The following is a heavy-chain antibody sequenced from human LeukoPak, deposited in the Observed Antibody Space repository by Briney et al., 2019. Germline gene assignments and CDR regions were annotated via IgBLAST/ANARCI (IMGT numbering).Heavy chain of an antibody. V-gene: IGHV3-21*01. J-gene: IGHJ4*02. Sequence: GGSLRLSCAASGFTFNSYTINWVRQAPGKGLEWVSSISSSSSYIYYADSLKGRFTISRDNAKNSLYLQMNSLRAEDTAVYYCAREYSGSYNFDYWGRGTLVTVSS. CDR1: GFTFNSYT. CDR3: AREYSGSYNFDY. D-gene: IGHD1-26*01. CDR2: ISSSSSYI.